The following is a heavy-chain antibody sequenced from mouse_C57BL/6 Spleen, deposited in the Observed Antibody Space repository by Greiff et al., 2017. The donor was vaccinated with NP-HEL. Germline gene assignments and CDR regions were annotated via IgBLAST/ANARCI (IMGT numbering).Heavy chain of an antibody. D-gene: IGHD2-14*01. V-gene: IGHV5-15*01. J-gene: IGHJ1*03. CDR3: ARRQDRGYFDV. Sequence: EVHLVESGGGLVQPGGSLKLSCAASGFTFSDYGMAWVRQAPRKGPEWVAFISNLAYSIYYADTVTGRFTISRENAKNTLYLEMSSLRSEDTAMYYCARRQDRGYFDVWGTGTTVTVSS. CDR2: ISNLAYSI. CDR1: GFTFSDYG.